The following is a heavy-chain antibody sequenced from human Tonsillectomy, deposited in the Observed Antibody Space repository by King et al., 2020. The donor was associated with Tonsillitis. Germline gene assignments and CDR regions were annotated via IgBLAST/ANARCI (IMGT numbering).Heavy chain of an antibody. CDR3: ANWVLAAPEVDY. J-gene: IGHJ4*02. D-gene: IGHD2-2*03. V-gene: IGHV3-23*01. Sequence: VKGRLTISRDNSKNTLYLQMNSLRAEDTAIYYCANWVLAAPEVDYWGQGTL.